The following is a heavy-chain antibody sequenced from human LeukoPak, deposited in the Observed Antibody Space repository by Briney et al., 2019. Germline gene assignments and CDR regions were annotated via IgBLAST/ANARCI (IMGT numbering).Heavy chain of an antibody. CDR1: GYTFSTYW. Sequence: GESLKISCKGSGYTFSTYWIGWVRQMPGKGLEWMGIIYPGDSDTRYSPSFQGQVTISTDKSISAAYLQWSSLKASDTAMYYCARLIGYCSSSRCDGYFDLWGRGTLVTVSS. J-gene: IGHJ2*01. CDR3: ARLIGYCSSSRCDGYFDL. V-gene: IGHV5-51*01. CDR2: IYPGDSDT. D-gene: IGHD2-2*01.